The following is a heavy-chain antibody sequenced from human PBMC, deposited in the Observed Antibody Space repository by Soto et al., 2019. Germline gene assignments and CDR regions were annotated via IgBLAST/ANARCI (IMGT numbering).Heavy chain of an antibody. CDR1: GFTFSDYA. Sequence: HPGGSLRLSCTACGFTFSDYAMSWVRQPPGKGLEWVSVISAGGSTYYADSVKGRFTVSRANSKNTLYLQMNSLRAEDTAVYYCANVPVWCSSTSCYTEGFDYWGQGTLVTVSS. V-gene: IGHV3-23*01. J-gene: IGHJ4*02. CDR3: ANVPVWCSSTSCYTEGFDY. CDR2: ISAGGST. D-gene: IGHD2-2*02.